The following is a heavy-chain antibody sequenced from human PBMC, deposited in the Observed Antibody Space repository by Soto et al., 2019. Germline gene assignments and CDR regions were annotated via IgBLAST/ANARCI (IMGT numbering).Heavy chain of an antibody. CDR1: GFTFSSYA. V-gene: IGHV3-23*01. CDR3: AKDGIYDSSGYYDY. CDR2: ISGSGGST. D-gene: IGHD3-22*01. J-gene: IGHJ4*02. Sequence: LRLSCAASGFTFSSYAMSWVRQAPGKGLEWVSAISGSGGSTYYADSVKGRFTISRDNSKNTLYLQMNSLRAEDTAVYYCAKDGIYDSSGYYDYWGQGTLVTVSP.